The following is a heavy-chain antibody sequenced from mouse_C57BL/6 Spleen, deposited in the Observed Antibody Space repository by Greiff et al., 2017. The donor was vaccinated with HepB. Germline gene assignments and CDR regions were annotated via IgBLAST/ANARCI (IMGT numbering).Heavy chain of an antibody. CDR3: ARSQKYTRSHYSEH. Sequence: VQLQQSGPELVQPGASVKISCKASGYAFSSSWLNWVNQRPGKGLEWIGRIYPGDGDTNYNGKFKGKATLTADKSSITAYMQLSSLTSEDSSVYIIARSQKYTRSHYSEHWGHVTTLSV. CDR1: GYAFSSSW. V-gene: IGHV1-82*01. D-gene: IGHD2-5*01. CDR2: IYPGDGDT. J-gene: IGHJ2*01.